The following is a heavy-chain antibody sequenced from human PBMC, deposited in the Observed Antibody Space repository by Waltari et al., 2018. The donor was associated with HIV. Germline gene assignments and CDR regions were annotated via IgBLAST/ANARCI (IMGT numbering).Heavy chain of an antibody. V-gene: IGHV3-21*01. CDR1: GFTFAWHT. CDR3: AKVDTHGYLPYN. D-gene: IGHD5-12*01. J-gene: IGHJ4*02. Sequence: EVQLVESGGGLVNPGGSLRISCAASGFTFAWHTMKWVRQAPGKGLEWVSSISSSGTYIYYVDSVQGRFTISRDNAKNSLYLQMNSLRVEDTAIYYCAKVDTHGYLPYNWGQGTLVTVSS. CDR2: ISSSGTYI.